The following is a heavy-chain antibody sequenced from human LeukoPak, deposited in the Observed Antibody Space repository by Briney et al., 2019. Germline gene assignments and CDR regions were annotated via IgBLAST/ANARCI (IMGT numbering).Heavy chain of an antibody. V-gene: IGHV3-49*04. D-gene: IGHD3-3*01. Sequence: GGSLRLSCTAPGFTFGDYAMSWVRQAPGKGLEWVGFIRSKAYGGTTEYAASVKGRFTISRDDYKSIAYLQMTSLKTEDTAVYYCTRSYGFWSGYFDYWGQGTLVTVSS. CDR1: GFTFGDYA. J-gene: IGHJ4*02. CDR2: IRSKAYGGTT. CDR3: TRSYGFWSGYFDY.